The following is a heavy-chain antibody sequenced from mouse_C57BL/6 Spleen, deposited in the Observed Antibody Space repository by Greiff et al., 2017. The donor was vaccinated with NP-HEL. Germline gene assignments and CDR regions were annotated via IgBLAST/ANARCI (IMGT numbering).Heavy chain of an antibody. J-gene: IGHJ3*01. Sequence: EVQGVESGEGLVKPGGSLKLSCAASGFTFSSYAMSWVRQTPEKRLEWVAYISSGGDYIYYADTVKGRFTISRDNARNTLYLQMSSLKSEDTAMYYCTRDAPAYYSNYEFAYWGQGTLVTVSA. CDR1: GFTFSSYA. CDR3: TRDAPAYYSNYEFAY. CDR2: ISSGGDYI. V-gene: IGHV5-9-1*02. D-gene: IGHD2-5*01.